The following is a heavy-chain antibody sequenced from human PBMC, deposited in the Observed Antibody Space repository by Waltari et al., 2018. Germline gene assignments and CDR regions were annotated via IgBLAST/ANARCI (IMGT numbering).Heavy chain of an antibody. CDR2: IHHDEISK. V-gene: IGHV3-30*02. D-gene: IGHD2-2*01. CDR1: GLPFSPYG. J-gene: IGHJ4*02. Sequence: QVQLVESGGGVVQPGGSLRLSCAVSGLPFSPYGMHWVGQAPGKGLEWVSYIHHDEISKHYADSVKGRFTISRDNSKNTVYLHMDSLRAEDTALYYCSKDSDAFYIDYWGQGVLVTVSS. CDR3: SKDSDAFYIDY.